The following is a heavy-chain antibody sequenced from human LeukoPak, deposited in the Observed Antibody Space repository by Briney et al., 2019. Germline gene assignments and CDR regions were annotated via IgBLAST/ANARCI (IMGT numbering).Heavy chain of an antibody. V-gene: IGHV1-2*02. CDR2: INPASGAS. CDR1: GYSFTGYY. CDR3: ARSIGGYTLDY. J-gene: IGHJ4*02. D-gene: IGHD3-16*02. Sequence: ASVKVSCKASGYSFTGYYVQWVRQAPGQGLEWVAWINPASGASHYAQKFQGRVTVTRDTSISTAYMELSSLRSDDTAVFYCARSIGGYTLDYWGQGTLVTVPS.